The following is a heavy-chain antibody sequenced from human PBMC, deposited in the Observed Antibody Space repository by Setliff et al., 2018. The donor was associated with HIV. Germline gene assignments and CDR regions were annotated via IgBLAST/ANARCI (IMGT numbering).Heavy chain of an antibody. CDR1: GNSIGSGYY. V-gene: IGHV4-38-2*01. J-gene: IGHJ4*02. CDR2: IYYNGNV. CDR3: VRHLSEMAMVDH. Sequence: SETLSLTCAVSGNSIGSGYYWGWIRQPPGKGLEWIASIYYNGNVYYNPSLKSRVTITMDTSKNQFSLKLSSVTAADTAVYSCVRHLSEMAMVDHWGQGTLVTVSS.